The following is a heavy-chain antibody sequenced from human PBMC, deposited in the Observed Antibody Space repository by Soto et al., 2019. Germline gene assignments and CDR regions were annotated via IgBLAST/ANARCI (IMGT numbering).Heavy chain of an antibody. Sequence: QVQLQESGPGLVKPSETLSLSCTVSNGSISNYYGSWIRQPPGKGMEWIGYVHHSWGSFYNPSLQSRVAISLDPSKSQVSLKLTSVTATDTAVYYCAGQGFGALQGLVDVWGQGITVTVSS. CDR3: AGQGFGALQGLVDV. J-gene: IGHJ6*02. D-gene: IGHD3-10*01. CDR2: VHHSWGS. CDR1: NGSISNYY. V-gene: IGHV4-59*08.